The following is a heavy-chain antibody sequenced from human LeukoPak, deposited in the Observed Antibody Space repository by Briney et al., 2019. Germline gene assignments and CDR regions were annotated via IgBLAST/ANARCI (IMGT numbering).Heavy chain of an antibody. V-gene: IGHV3-64D*09. CDR2: ISNNGGSS. D-gene: IGHD6-19*01. Sequence: GGSLRLSCSASGFTFSAYAMYWVRQAPGKGLEYVSGISNNGGSSFYADSVKGRFTISRDNSKNTLYLQMSSLRAEDTAVYYCAKDKRIYSSGWYEANFDYWGQGTLVTVSS. J-gene: IGHJ4*02. CDR1: GFTFSAYA. CDR3: AKDKRIYSSGWYEANFDY.